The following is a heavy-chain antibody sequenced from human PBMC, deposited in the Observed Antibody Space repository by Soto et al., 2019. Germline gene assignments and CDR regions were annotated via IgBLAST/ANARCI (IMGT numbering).Heavy chain of an antibody. D-gene: IGHD6-19*01. CDR3: VVSLAVAGPGTGDY. J-gene: IGHJ4*02. CDR2: ISGSGGST. CDR1: GFTFSSYA. Sequence: GGSLRLSCAASGFTFSSYAMSWVRQAPGKGLEWVSAISGSGGSTYYADSVKGRFTISRDNSKNTLYLQMNSLRAEDTAVYYCVVSLAVAGPGTGDYCGKGTLVTVSS. V-gene: IGHV3-23*01.